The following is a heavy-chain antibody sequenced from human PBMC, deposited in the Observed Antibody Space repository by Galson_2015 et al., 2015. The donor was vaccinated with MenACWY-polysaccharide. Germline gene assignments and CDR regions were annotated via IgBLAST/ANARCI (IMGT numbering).Heavy chain of an antibody. V-gene: IGHV1-3*04. CDR2: INIGKGST. CDR3: ARDSGGLHVDH. Sequence: SVKVSCKASGYTFSRSVMHWVRQAPGHSPEWMGWINIGKGSTKYSQKFQGRVSIARDPSATTVYMELNSLTSEDTAVYYCARDSGGLHVDHWGQGTLLTVSA. CDR1: GYTFSRSV. D-gene: IGHD2-15*01. J-gene: IGHJ4*02.